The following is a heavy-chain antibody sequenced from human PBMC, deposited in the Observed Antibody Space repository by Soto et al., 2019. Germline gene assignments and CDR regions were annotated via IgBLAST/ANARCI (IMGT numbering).Heavy chain of an antibody. J-gene: IGHJ4*02. V-gene: IGHV3-48*03. Sequence: GGSLRLSCAACGLSFNSYEMTWARQAPGKGLEWVSYISSSGSNIYYADSVKGQFTISRDNAKNSLLLQMNSLRAEDTAVYYCARVGSPYYKSGDYDYWGQGTLVTVSS. CDR3: ARVGSPYYKSGDYDY. D-gene: IGHD3-10*01. CDR1: GLSFNSYE. CDR2: ISSSGSNI.